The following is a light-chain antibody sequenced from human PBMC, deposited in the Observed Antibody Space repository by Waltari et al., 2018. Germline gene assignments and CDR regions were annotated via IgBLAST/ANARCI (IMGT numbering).Light chain of an antibody. Sequence: QSALTQPRSVSGSPGQSVTIPRPGTRSDVGSHAYVTRYQQRPGKAPKPIIYDVTARPSGVPDRFSGSKSDNKASLTISGLQADDEADYYCCSYAGRYTNYVFGSGTKVTVL. CDR3: CSYAGRYTNYV. CDR2: DVT. CDR1: RSDVGSHAY. V-gene: IGLV2-11*01. J-gene: IGLJ1*01.